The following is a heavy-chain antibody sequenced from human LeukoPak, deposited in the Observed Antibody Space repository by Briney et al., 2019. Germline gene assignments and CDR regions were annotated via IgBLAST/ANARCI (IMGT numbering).Heavy chain of an antibody. CDR2: MNPNSGNT. Sequence: ASVKVSCKASGYTFTSYDINWVRQATGQGLECMGWMNPNSGNTGYAQKFQGRVTMTRNTSISTAYMELSSLRSEDTAVYYCARRTYYDFWSGYLSLNDAFDIWGQGTMVTVSS. CDR1: GYTFTSYD. V-gene: IGHV1-8*01. J-gene: IGHJ3*02. CDR3: ARRTYYDFWSGYLSLNDAFDI. D-gene: IGHD3-3*01.